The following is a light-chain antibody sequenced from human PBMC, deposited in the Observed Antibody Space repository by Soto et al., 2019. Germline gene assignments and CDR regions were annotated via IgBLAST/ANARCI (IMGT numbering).Light chain of an antibody. J-gene: IGLJ1*01. CDR2: EDY. V-gene: IGLV6-57*04. CDR1: SGSIASNY. Sequence: NFMLTQPHSVSESPGKTVTISCTRSSGSIASNYVQWYQQRPGSAPTTVIFEDYQRPSGVPDRFSGSIDSSSNSASLTISGLQTEDEADYYCQSYESSLYVFGTGTKLTVL. CDR3: QSYESSLYV.